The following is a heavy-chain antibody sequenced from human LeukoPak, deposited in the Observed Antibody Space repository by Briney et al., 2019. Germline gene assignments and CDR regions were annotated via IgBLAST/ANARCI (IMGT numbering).Heavy chain of an antibody. D-gene: IGHD3-22*01. CDR1: GFTFSSYS. V-gene: IGHV3-48*02. Sequence: GGSLRLSCVASGFTFSSYSMNWVRQAPGKGLEWVSYISVSGSKVSYADSVKGRFTISRNDAKNSLYLQMDSLRDEDTAAHYCARDSGHHYDQLDCWGQGTLVTVSS. CDR3: ARDSGHHYDQLDC. CDR2: ISVSGSKV. J-gene: IGHJ4*02.